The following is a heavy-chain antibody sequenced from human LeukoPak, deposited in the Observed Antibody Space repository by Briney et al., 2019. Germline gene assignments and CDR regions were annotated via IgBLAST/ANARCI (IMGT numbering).Heavy chain of an antibody. CDR2: TSGSGVNS. Sequence: GGSLGLSCAASGFTLRSYDMSWVRQAPGKGLEWVAATSGSGVNSYYADSVRGRFTISRDNSQNTLYLQMDSLRAEDTALYYCAKEYSGYDFDYWGQGTLVTVSS. V-gene: IGHV3-23*01. J-gene: IGHJ4*02. CDR3: AKEYSGYDFDY. D-gene: IGHD5-12*01. CDR1: GFTLRSYD.